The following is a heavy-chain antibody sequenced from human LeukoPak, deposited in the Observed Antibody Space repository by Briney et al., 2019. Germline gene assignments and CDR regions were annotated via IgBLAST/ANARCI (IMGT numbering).Heavy chain of an antibody. Sequence: SETLSLTCTVSGGSISSYYWSWIRQSPGRGLEWIGYIYYSGSTTYNPSLKSRVTISVDTSKNQFPLKLSSVTAADTAVYYCARGHYYDSSGYLFDYWGQGTLVTVSS. CDR2: IYYSGST. CDR1: GGSISSYY. J-gene: IGHJ4*02. D-gene: IGHD3-22*01. V-gene: IGHV4-59*01. CDR3: ARGHYYDSSGYLFDY.